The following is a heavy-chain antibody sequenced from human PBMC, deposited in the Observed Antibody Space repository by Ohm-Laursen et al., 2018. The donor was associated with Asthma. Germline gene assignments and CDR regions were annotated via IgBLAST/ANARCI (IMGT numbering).Heavy chain of an antibody. Sequence: GSLRLSCAASGFTFSNYPMNWVRQAPGKGLEWVSYISSSSSTIYYADSVKGRFTISRDNAKNSLYLQMNNLRAEDAAIYYCAREWGGMDVWGQGTTVIVSS. J-gene: IGHJ6*02. CDR1: GFTFSNYP. CDR2: ISSSSSTI. V-gene: IGHV3-48*01. D-gene: IGHD3-16*01. CDR3: AREWGGMDV.